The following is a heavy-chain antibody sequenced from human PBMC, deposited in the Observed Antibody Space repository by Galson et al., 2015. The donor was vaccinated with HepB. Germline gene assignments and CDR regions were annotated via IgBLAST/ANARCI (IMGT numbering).Heavy chain of an antibody. J-gene: IGHJ4*02. Sequence: SLRLSCAASGFTFRSYGMHWVRQSPGTGLEWVATISYDGSNKYYADSVKGRFTISGDNSKKTLYLDMHSLRVEDAALYYCVKVYSAYDQRDHWGQGTLVTVSS. V-gene: IGHV3-30*18. CDR1: GFTFRSYG. CDR3: VKVYSAYDQRDH. D-gene: IGHD5-12*01. CDR2: ISYDGSNK.